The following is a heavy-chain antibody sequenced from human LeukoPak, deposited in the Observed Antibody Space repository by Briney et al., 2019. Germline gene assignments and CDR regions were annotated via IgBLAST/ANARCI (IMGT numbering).Heavy chain of an antibody. CDR1: GFTFSSYA. CDR3: ATEGGSDY. J-gene: IGHJ4*02. Sequence: GGSLRLSCAASGFTFSSYAMHWVRQAPGKGLEWVAVISYDGSNKYYADSVKGRFTISRDNSKNTLYLQMNSLRAEDTAVYYCATEGGSDYWGQGTLVTVSS. V-gene: IGHV3-30-3*01. CDR2: ISYDGSNK. D-gene: IGHD3-16*01.